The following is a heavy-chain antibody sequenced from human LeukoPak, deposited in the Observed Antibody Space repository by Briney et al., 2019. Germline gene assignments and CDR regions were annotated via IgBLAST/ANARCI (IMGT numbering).Heavy chain of an antibody. Sequence: PGRSLRLSCAASGFTFSSYGMHWVRQAPGKGLEWVAVISYDGSNKYYADSVKGRFTISRDNSKNTLYLQMNSLRAEDTAVYYCAKDIRKSSGYYYARLGFDYWGQGTLVTVSS. CDR2: ISYDGSNK. V-gene: IGHV3-30*18. J-gene: IGHJ4*02. CDR1: GFTFSSYG. CDR3: AKDIRKSSGYYYARLGFDY. D-gene: IGHD3-22*01.